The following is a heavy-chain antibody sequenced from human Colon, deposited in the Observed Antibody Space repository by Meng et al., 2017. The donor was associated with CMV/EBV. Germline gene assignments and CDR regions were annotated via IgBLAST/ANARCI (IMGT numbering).Heavy chain of an antibody. J-gene: IGHJ4*02. CDR1: ALNVSVGY. CDR2: NFSNGNT. CDR3: ADFENGPGY. Sequence: EVCQVGFGVGVFQPGGSRRLACAVSALNVSVGYMSWVRQAPGKGLEWVSSNFSNGNTYYADSVKGRFTISRDDSKNILFLQMNTLRAEDTAVYSCADFENGPGYWGQGTLVTVSS. V-gene: IGHV3-66*01. D-gene: IGHD1-14*01.